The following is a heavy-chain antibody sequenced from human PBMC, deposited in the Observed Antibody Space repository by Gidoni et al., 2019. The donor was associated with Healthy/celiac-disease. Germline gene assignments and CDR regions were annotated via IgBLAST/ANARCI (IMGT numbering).Heavy chain of an antibody. CDR1: GFTFSSYS. J-gene: IGHJ6*02. D-gene: IGHD3-16*01. V-gene: IGHV3-21*01. CDR2: ISSSSSYI. CDR3: ARDRWRDWGYYYYYGMDV. Sequence: EVQLVESGGGLVKPGGSLRLSCAASGFTFSSYSMNWVRQAPGKGLEWVSSISSSSSYIYYADSVKGRFTISRDNAKNSLYLQMNSLRAEDTAVYYCARDRWRDWGYYYYYGMDVWGQGTTVTVSS.